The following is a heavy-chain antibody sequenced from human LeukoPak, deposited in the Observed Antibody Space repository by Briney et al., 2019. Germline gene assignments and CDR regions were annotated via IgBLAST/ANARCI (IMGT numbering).Heavy chain of an antibody. V-gene: IGHV4-4*02. CDR1: GGSISTNNW. CDR2: IYHSGST. CDR3: AKKRNAAPYYFDC. J-gene: IGHJ4*02. Sequence: PSGTLSLTCAVSGGSISTNNWWSRVRQPPGKGLEWIGEIYHSGSTNYNPSLKSPVTISVDKSKNQFSLRLSSVTAADTAVYYCAKKRNAAPYYFDCWGQGTLVTVSS. D-gene: IGHD6-25*01.